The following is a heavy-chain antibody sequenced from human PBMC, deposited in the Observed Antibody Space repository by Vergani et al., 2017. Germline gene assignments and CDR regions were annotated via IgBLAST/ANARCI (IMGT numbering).Heavy chain of an antibody. Sequence: QLVESGGGLVQPGGSLRLSCAASGFTFSSYDMHWVRQATGKGLEWVSAIGTAGDTYYPGSVKGRVTISRENAKNSLYLQMNSLRAGDTAVYYCARGGMTTAYYYYYIDVWGKGTTVTVSS. CDR2: IGTAGDT. CDR3: ARGGMTTAYYYYYIDV. CDR1: GFTFSSYD. V-gene: IGHV3-13*01. D-gene: IGHD4-11*01. J-gene: IGHJ6*03.